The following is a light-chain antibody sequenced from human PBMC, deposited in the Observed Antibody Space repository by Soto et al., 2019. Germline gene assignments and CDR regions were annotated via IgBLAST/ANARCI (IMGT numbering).Light chain of an antibody. Sequence: EIVMTDSPATLSVSRWEIATLSCRASQSLSSNLAWYQQKPGQAPRLLIYGASTRATGIPARFSGSGSGTEFALTISSLQSEDFALHYCQQYINWPRTLGQATKVDIK. CDR3: QQYINWPRT. CDR2: GAS. J-gene: IGKJ1*01. V-gene: IGKV3-15*01. CDR1: QSLSSN.